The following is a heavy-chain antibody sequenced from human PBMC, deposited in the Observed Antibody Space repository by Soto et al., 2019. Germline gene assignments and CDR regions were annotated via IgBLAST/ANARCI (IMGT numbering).Heavy chain of an antibody. J-gene: IGHJ4*02. V-gene: IGHV4-30-4*01. CDR1: GGSVSSGGYF. Sequence: QVQLQESGPGLVEPSQTLSLTCTVSGGSVSSGGYFWSWIRQPPGEGLEWIGHIYNSGSTYSNPSLRGRVTISVDTPTTQFSLKLSSVTAAATAVYYCARGPSADKIDFWGQGTLVTVSS. CDR2: IYNSGST. D-gene: IGHD3-3*01. CDR3: ARGPSADKIDF.